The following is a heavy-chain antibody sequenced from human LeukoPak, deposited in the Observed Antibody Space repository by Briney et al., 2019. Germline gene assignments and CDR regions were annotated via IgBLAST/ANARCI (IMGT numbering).Heavy chain of an antibody. CDR1: GGSISSSLCY. CDR3: ARGRRNYSSRRNWFDP. CDR2: IYYSGST. J-gene: IGHJ5*02. V-gene: IGHV4-39*01. D-gene: IGHD6-13*01. Sequence: PSETLSLTCTVSGGSISSSLCYWGWIRQPPGKGLEWIGTIYYSGSTYYNPSLKGRVTISVDTSKNQFSLKVSSVTAADTAVYYCARGRRNYSSRRNWFDPWGQGTLVTVSS.